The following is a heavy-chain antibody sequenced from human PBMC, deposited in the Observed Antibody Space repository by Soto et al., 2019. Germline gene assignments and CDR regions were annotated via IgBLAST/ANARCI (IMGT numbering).Heavy chain of an antibody. CDR2: INHSGST. Sequence: QVQLQQWGAGLLKPSETLSLTCAVYGGSFSGYYCSWIRQPPGRGLEWIGEINHSGSTDYNPSLKSRVTLSVDTSKNQFSLKLISVPGADTAVYYCARGRYSSGWYGYYYYYGMDVWGQGTTVTVAS. J-gene: IGHJ6*02. V-gene: IGHV4-34*01. CDR1: GGSFSGYY. D-gene: IGHD6-19*01. CDR3: ARGRYSSGWYGYYYYYGMDV.